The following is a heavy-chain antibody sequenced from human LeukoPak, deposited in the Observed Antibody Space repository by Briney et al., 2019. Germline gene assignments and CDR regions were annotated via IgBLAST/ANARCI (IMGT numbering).Heavy chain of an antibody. V-gene: IGHV4-38-2*02. CDR3: ARIPNYSDSSYHFEY. CDR2: VYRSGST. CDR1: GYSISSGYY. Sequence: ASETLSLTCTVSGYSISSGYYWGWIRQSPGKGLEWIGSVYRSGSTYCKPSLKSRVTISVDTSKNQFSLKLSSVTAADTAVYYCARIPNYSDSSYHFEYWGQGTLVTVSS. D-gene: IGHD3-22*01. J-gene: IGHJ4*02.